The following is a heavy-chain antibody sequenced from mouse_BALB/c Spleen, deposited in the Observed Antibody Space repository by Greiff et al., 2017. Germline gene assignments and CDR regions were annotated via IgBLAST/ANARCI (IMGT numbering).Heavy chain of an antibody. CDR2: IDPENGDT. CDR1: GFNIKDYY. D-gene: IGHD1-1*01. V-gene: IGHV14-4*02. CDR3: KGTVSAMDY. Sequence: VQLQQSGAELVRSGASVKLSCTASGFNIKDYYMHWVKQRPEQGLEWIGWIDPENGDTEYAPKFQGKATMTADTSSNTAYLQLSSLTSEDTAVYYWKGTVSAMDYWGQGNSVTVSS. J-gene: IGHJ4*01.